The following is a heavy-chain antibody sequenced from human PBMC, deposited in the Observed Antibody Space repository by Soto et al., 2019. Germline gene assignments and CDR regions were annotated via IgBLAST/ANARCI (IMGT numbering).Heavy chain of an antibody. CDR3: ARQDGRLYGVEYFDS. CDR1: GASIDFSSYY. V-gene: IGHV4-39*01. CDR2: VYYTGNT. J-gene: IGHJ4*02. D-gene: IGHD4-17*01. Sequence: PSETLSLTCAVSGASIDFSSYYWGWIRQPPGKGLEWIGGVYYTGNTYYNPSLKSRVIISVDTSKNQFSLKVTSVTAADTAVYYCARQDGRLYGVEYFDSWGQGTLVTVSS.